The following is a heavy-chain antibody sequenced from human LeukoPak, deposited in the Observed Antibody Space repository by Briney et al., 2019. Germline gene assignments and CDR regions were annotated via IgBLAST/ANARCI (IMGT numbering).Heavy chain of an antibody. V-gene: IGHV3-53*01. CDR1: GFTVSSNY. D-gene: IGHD2-2*01. CDR2: IYSGGST. Sequence: GGSLRLSCAASGFTVSSNYMSWVRQAPGKGLEWVSVIYSGGSTSYADSAKGGFTISTDNSMNTLYFHINSLRAGDTAVYYCARWTPIHQLAHPDAFYICGQGKTFTVSS. CDR3: ARWTPIHQLAHPDAFYI. J-gene: IGHJ3*02.